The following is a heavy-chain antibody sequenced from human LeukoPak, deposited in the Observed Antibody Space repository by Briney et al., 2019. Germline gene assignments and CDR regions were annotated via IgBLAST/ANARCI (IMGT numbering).Heavy chain of an antibody. CDR1: GFTFSSYG. Sequence: PGGSLRLSCAASGFTFSSYGMHWVRQAPGKGLEWVAFIRYDGSNKYYADSVKGRFTISRDNSKNTLYLRMNSLRAEDTAVYYCAKAASYSNYFDYWGQGTLVTVSS. J-gene: IGHJ4*02. V-gene: IGHV3-30*02. CDR2: IRYDGSNK. D-gene: IGHD4-11*01. CDR3: AKAASYSNYFDY.